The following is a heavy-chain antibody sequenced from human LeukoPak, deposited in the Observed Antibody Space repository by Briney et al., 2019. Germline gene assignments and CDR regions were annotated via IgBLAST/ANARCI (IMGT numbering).Heavy chain of an antibody. Sequence: GGSLRLSCAASGFTFSNAWMNWVRQAPGKGLEWVANIKHDGSEIHLVDSVKGRFTISRDNAKNSLSLQMNSLRDDDTAVYYCAKRRGQYSSGWYYFDYWGQGTLVTVSS. V-gene: IGHV3-7*01. CDR3: AKRRGQYSSGWYYFDY. CDR1: GFTFSNAW. J-gene: IGHJ4*02. CDR2: IKHDGSEI. D-gene: IGHD6-19*01.